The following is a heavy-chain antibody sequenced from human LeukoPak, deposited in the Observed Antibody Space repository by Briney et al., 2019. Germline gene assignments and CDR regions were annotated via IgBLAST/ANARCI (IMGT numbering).Heavy chain of an antibody. CDR1: GFTFSSHG. CDR3: AKDFRSSGWYVDY. CDR2: VSYDGSNK. J-gene: IGHJ4*02. D-gene: IGHD6-19*01. V-gene: IGHV3-30*18. Sequence: GGSLRLSCAASGFTFSSHGMHWVRQAPGKGLEWVAVVSYDGSNKYYADSVKGRFTISRDNSKNTLYLQMNSLRAEDTAVYYCAKDFRSSGWYVDYWGQGTLVTVSS.